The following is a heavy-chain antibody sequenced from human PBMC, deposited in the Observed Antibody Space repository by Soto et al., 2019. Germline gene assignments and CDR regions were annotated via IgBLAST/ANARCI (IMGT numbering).Heavy chain of an antibody. CDR3: AGGRYGDY. Sequence: QVHLVQSGAEVKKPGASVKVSCKGSGYAFTTYGITWVRQAPGQGLEWMGWISAHNGNTNYARKLQGRVTVTRGTSTSTACTVLRGLRFDDGAVYYCAGGRYGDYWGQGALVTVSS. CDR1: GYAFTTYG. D-gene: IGHD1-1*01. V-gene: IGHV1-18*01. CDR2: ISAHNGNT. J-gene: IGHJ4*02.